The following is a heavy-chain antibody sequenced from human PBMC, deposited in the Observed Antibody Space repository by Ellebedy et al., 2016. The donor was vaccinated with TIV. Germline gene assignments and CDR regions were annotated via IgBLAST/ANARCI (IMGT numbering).Heavy chain of an antibody. J-gene: IGHJ6*02. CDR3: AREVVVAAIHYYYYGMDV. V-gene: IGHV3-7*01. Sequence: GESLKISXAASGFTFSSYWMGWVRQAPGKGLEWVANIKQDGSEKYYVDSVKGRFTISRDNAKNSLYLQMNSLRAEDTAVYYCAREVVVAAIHYYYYGMDVWGQGTTVTVSS. CDR1: GFTFSSYW. D-gene: IGHD2-15*01. CDR2: IKQDGSEK.